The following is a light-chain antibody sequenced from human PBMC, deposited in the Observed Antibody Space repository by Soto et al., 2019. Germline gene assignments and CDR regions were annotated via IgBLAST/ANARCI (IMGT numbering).Light chain of an antibody. Sequence: EIVLTQSPGTLSLSPGERATLSCWASQSISSSYLAWYQQIPGQAPRLLSYGASSRAAGIPDRFSGSGSGTDFTLSISRLEDDDVEVYYCQNYCSSPLTFGGGTKVEIK. V-gene: IGKV3-20*01. CDR3: QNYCSSPLT. J-gene: IGKJ4*01. CDR1: QSISSSY. CDR2: GAS.